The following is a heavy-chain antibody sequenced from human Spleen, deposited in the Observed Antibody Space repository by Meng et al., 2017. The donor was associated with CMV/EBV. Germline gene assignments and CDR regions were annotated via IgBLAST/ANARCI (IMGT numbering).Heavy chain of an antibody. CDR1: GFTFSSFG. D-gene: IGHD3-16*02. V-gene: IGHV3-30*02. J-gene: IGHJ4*02. Sequence: GESLKISCEASGFTFSSFGMYWVRQAPGKGLEWVSFIRKDGSNTYYADSVKGRFTISRDNSKNTLYLQMNSLRAEDTAVYYCAKAGGDYVWGSYRYMAYWGQGTLVTVSS. CDR3: AKAGGDYVWGSYRYMAY. CDR2: IRKDGSNT.